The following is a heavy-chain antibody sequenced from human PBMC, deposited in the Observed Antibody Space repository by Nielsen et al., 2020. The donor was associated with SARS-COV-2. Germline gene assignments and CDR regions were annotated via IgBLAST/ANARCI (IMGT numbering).Heavy chain of an antibody. D-gene: IGHD4-17*01. Sequence: SGPTLVKPTQTLTLTCTFSGFSLSTRGMCVSWIRQPPGKALEWLARIDWDDDKYYNTSLKTRLTISKDTSKNQVVLTMTNMDPVDTAMYYCARILSTATVTTAWFDPWGQGTLVTVSS. V-gene: IGHV2-70*11. J-gene: IGHJ5*02. CDR2: IDWDDDK. CDR3: ARILSTATVTTAWFDP. CDR1: GFSLSTRGMC.